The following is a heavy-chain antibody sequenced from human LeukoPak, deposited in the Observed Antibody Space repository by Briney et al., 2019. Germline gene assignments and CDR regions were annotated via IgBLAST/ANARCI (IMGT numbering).Heavy chain of an antibody. CDR3: VGTIASRGSEY. V-gene: IGHV3-21*01. CDR1: GFTFRRYD. Sequence: GGSLRLSCASSGFTFRRYDMNWVRQAPGKGLEWVSFISSSMISIHYADSVQGRFTISRDNARNILYLQMNSLRADDTAMYYCVGTIASRGSEYWGQGALVTVSS. D-gene: IGHD6-6*01. CDR2: ISSSMISI. J-gene: IGHJ4*02.